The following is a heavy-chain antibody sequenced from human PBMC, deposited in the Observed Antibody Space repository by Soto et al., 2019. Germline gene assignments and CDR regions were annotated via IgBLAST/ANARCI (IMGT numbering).Heavy chain of an antibody. V-gene: IGHV5-51*01. CDR1: GYIFTNYW. Sequence: PGESLKISCMGSGYIFTNYWIGWVRQMPGKGLEWMGIIYPGDSETRYSPSFQGQVTMSADKSISTAYLQWSSLKASDSAMYYCARKYYYGAGTPAYWGQGTLVTVSS. D-gene: IGHD3-10*01. CDR2: IYPGDSET. J-gene: IGHJ4*02. CDR3: ARKYYYGAGTPAY.